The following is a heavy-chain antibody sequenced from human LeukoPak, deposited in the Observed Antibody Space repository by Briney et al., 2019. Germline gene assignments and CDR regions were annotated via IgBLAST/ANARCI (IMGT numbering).Heavy chain of an antibody. Sequence: GGSLRLSGAASGFTFSSYAMSWVRHAPGKGLEWVSAISGSGGSTYYADSVKGRFTISRDNSKNTLYLQMNSLRAEDTAVYYCAEEESRTLDYWGQGTLVTVSS. CDR1: GFTFSSYA. V-gene: IGHV3-23*01. J-gene: IGHJ4*02. CDR2: ISGSGGST. CDR3: AEEESRTLDY.